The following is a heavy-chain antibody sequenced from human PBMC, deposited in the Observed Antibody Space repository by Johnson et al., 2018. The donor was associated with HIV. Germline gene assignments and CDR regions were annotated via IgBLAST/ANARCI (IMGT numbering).Heavy chain of an antibody. CDR2: IYSGGNT. V-gene: IGHV3-66*01. Sequence: MQLVESGGGVVQPGESLRLSCVASGFTFSNAWMHWVRQAPGKGLEWVSLIYSGGNTYYTDSVKGRCTIARDNSKNTLYLQMNSLRAEDTAVYYCARGGASRFDAFDIWGQGTMVTVSS. D-gene: IGHD3-16*01. CDR3: ARGGASRFDAFDI. J-gene: IGHJ3*02. CDR1: GFTFSNAW.